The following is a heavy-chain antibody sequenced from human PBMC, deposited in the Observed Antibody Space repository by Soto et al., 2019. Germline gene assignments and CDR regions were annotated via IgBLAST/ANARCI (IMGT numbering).Heavy chain of an antibody. CDR3: ARDICGVAYDFLH. D-gene: IGHD3-3*01. Sequence: EVQLVESGGGLVQPGGSLRLSCAASGFRVSSLYMTWVRQAPGKGLQWVAVISSGGSPYYADSVKGRFTISRDNSMTPLYLEMNSLRAEDTAVYYCARDICGVAYDFLHGGQGTLVTVSS. V-gene: IGHV3-66*01. CDR1: GFRVSSLY. J-gene: IGHJ4*02. CDR2: ISSGGSP.